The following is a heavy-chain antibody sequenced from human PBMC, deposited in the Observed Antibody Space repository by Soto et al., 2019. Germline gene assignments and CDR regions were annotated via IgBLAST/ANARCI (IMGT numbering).Heavy chain of an antibody. CDR2: INAGNGNT. D-gene: IGHD6-19*01. Sequence: ASGKVSCKASGYTFTSYAMHWVRQAPGQRLEWIGWINAGNGNTKYSQKFQGRVTITRDTSASTAYIDLSSLRSEDTSVYYCARSPSIAVADYWGQGTLVTVSS. CDR1: GYTFTSYA. J-gene: IGHJ4*02. CDR3: ARSPSIAVADY. V-gene: IGHV1-3*01.